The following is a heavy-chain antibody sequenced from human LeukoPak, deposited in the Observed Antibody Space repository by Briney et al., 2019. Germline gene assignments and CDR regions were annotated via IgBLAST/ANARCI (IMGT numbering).Heavy chain of an antibody. Sequence: ASVKVSCKASGYTFTGYYMHWVRQAPGQGLEWMGWINPNSGGTNYAQKFQGRVTMTRDTSISTAYMELSGLRSDDTAVYYYARLSGYCSGGYCYFDYWGQGTLVTVSS. CDR1: GYTFTGYY. D-gene: IGHD2-15*01. CDR2: INPNSGGT. CDR3: ARLSGYCSGGYCYFDY. V-gene: IGHV1-2*02. J-gene: IGHJ4*02.